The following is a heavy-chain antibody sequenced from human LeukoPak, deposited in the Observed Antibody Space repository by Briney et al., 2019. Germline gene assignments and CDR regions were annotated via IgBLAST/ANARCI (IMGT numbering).Heavy chain of an antibody. CDR2: INPNSGGT. CDR1: GYTFTGYY. Sequence: WASVKVSCKASGYTFTGYYMHWVRQAPGQGLEGMGWINPNSGGTNYAQKFQGRVTMTRDTSISTAYMELSRLRSDDTAVYYCARGRGYSYGAPYYYYMDVWGKGTTVTVSS. V-gene: IGHV1-2*02. J-gene: IGHJ6*03. D-gene: IGHD5-18*01. CDR3: ARGRGYSYGAPYYYYMDV.